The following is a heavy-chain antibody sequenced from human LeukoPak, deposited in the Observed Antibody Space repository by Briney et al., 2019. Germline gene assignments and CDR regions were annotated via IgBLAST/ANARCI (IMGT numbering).Heavy chain of an antibody. Sequence: PSQTLSLTCTVSGGSISSGGYYWSWIRQRPGQGLEWIGFTSYSGNTHYTPSLKSRVTVSIDASKNQFSLKVSSVTAADTAVYYCARGTWTVTDRYFDLWGRGTLLTVSS. CDR1: GGSISSGGYY. CDR3: ARGTWTVTDRYFDL. CDR2: TSYSGNT. J-gene: IGHJ2*01. V-gene: IGHV4-31*03. D-gene: IGHD2-21*02.